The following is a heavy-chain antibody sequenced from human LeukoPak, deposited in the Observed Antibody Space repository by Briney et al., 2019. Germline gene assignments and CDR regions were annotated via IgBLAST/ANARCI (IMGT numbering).Heavy chain of an antibody. CDR2: INTNTGNP. CDR1: GYTFTSYA. D-gene: IGHD6-19*01. CDR3: ARGYSSGWSYNWFDP. J-gene: IGHJ5*02. Sequence: ASAKVSCKASGYTFTSYAMNWVRQAPGQGLEWMGWINTNTGNPTYAQGFTGRFVFSLDTSVSTAYLQISSLKAEDTAVYYCARGYSSGWSYNWFDPWGQGTLVTVSS. V-gene: IGHV7-4-1*02.